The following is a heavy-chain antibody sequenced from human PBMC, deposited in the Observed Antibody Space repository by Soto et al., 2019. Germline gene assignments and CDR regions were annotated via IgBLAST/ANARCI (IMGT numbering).Heavy chain of an antibody. CDR3: AKGSLRPPKWNNWFDP. Sequence: EVQLVESGGGLVQPGRSLRLSCAASGFTFDDYAMHWVRQAPGKGLEWVSGISWNSGSIGYADSVKGRFTISRDNAKNSLYLQMNSLRAEDTALYYCAKGSLRPPKWNNWFDPWGQGTLVTVSS. J-gene: IGHJ5*02. D-gene: IGHD3-22*01. CDR2: ISWNSGSI. V-gene: IGHV3-9*01. CDR1: GFTFDDYA.